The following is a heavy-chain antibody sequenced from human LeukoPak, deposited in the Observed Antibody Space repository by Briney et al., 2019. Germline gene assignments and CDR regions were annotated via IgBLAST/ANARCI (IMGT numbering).Heavy chain of an antibody. V-gene: IGHV3-30*18. CDR3: AKRPSDYGDYVSYFDY. Sequence: PGRSLRLSCAASGFTFSSYGMHWVRQAPGKGLEWVGVISDDGRSKDYADSVKGRFTISRDNSKDTLYLQMNSLRAEDTAVYYCAKRPSDYGDYVSYFDYWGRGTLVTVSS. D-gene: IGHD4-17*01. CDR1: GFTFSSYG. J-gene: IGHJ4*02. CDR2: ISDDGRSK.